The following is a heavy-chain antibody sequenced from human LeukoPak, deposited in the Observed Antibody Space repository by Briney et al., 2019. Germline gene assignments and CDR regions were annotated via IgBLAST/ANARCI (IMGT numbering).Heavy chain of an antibody. CDR1: GFTFSSYE. V-gene: IGHV3-48*03. Sequence: PGGSLRLSCAAPGFTFSSYEMNWVRQAPGKGLEWVSYISSSGSTIYYTDSVKGRFTISRDNAKNSLYLQMNSLRAEDTAVYYCARDGYYGSGSYDYWGQGTLVTVSS. CDR3: ARDGYYGSGSYDY. J-gene: IGHJ4*02. CDR2: ISSSGSTI. D-gene: IGHD3-10*01.